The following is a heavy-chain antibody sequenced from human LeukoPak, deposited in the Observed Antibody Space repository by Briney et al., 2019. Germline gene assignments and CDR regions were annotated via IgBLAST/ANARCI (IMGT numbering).Heavy chain of an antibody. CDR2: IRYDGSNK. CDR3: AKELYYYDSKGCAFDI. V-gene: IGHV3-30*02. Sequence: GGSLRLSCAASGFTFSSCGMHWVRQAPGKGLEWVAFIRYDGSNKYYADSVKGRFTISRDNSKNTLYLQMNSLRAEDTAVYYCAKELYYYDSKGCAFDIWGQGTMVTVSS. CDR1: GFTFSSCG. J-gene: IGHJ3*02. D-gene: IGHD3-22*01.